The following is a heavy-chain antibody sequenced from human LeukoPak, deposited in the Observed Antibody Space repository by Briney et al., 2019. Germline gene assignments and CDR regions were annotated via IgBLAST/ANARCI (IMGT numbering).Heavy chain of an antibody. Sequence: GRSLRLSCAASGFTFSGSAMHWVRQASGKGLEWVGRIRSKANSYATAYAASVKGRFTISRDDSKNTAYLQMNSLKTEDTAVYYCTSYDSSGYYYWGQGTLVTVSS. CDR3: TSYDSSGYYY. D-gene: IGHD3-22*01. CDR1: GFTFSGSA. CDR2: IRSKANSYAT. J-gene: IGHJ4*02. V-gene: IGHV3-73*01.